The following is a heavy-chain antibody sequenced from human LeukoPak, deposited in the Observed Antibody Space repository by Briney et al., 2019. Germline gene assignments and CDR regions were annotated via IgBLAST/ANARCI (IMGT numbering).Heavy chain of an antibody. V-gene: IGHV4-59*01. J-gene: IGHJ3*02. Sequence: SETLSLTCTVSGGSISSYYWSWIRQPPGKGLEWIGHIYYSGSTNYNPSLKSRVTISVDTSKNQFSLRLSSVTAADTAVYYCAVDRGGAFDIWGQGTMVTVSS. CDR2: IYYSGST. CDR3: AVDRGGAFDI. D-gene: IGHD3-16*01. CDR1: GGSISSYY.